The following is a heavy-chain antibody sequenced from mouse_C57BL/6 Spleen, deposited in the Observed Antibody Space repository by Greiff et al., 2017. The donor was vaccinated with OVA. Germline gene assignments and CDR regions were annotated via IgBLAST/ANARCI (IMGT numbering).Heavy chain of an antibody. Sequence: VQLQQPGAELVKPGASVKLSCKASGYTFTSYWMHWVKQRPGQGLEWIGMIHPNSGSTNYNEKFKSKATLTVDKSSSTAYMQLSSLTSEDAAVYYCARRDDDDDRGLFDYWGKGTTLTVSS. V-gene: IGHV1-64*01. CDR2: IHPNSGST. D-gene: IGHD2-4*01. CDR1: GYTFTSYW. CDR3: ARRDDDDDRGLFDY. J-gene: IGHJ2*01.